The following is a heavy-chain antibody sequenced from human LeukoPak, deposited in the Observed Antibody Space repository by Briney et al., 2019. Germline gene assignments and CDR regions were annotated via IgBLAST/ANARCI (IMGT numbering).Heavy chain of an antibody. Sequence: SQTLSLTCAISGDSVSNYSAAWNWIRQSPSRGLESLGRKYYRSKWYNDYAVSVKSRITINPDTSKNQFSLQLNSVTPEDTAVYYCARDKGGSAASGLLDYWGQGTLVTVSS. D-gene: IGHD2-15*01. CDR1: GDSVSNYSAA. J-gene: IGHJ4*02. CDR2: KYYRSKWYN. V-gene: IGHV6-1*01. CDR3: ARDKGGSAASGLLDY.